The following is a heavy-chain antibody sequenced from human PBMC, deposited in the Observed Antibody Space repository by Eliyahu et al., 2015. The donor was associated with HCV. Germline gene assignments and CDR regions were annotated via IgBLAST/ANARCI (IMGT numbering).Heavy chain of an antibody. V-gene: IGHV3-21*01. CDR3: ARIDGANSA. D-gene: IGHD4-23*01. CDR2: ISSGGSLI. J-gene: IGHJ5*02. CDR1: GFIFSNYN. Sequence: EVQLVESGGGLVKPGGSLSLSCAASGFIFSNYNINWVRQAPGKGLEWISSISSGGSLIYYADSVRGRFTISRDNAKNSLFLQMNSLRVEDTAVYYCARIDGANSAWGQGTLVTVSS.